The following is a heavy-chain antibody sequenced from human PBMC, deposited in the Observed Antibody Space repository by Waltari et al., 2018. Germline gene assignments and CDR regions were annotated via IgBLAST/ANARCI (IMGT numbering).Heavy chain of an antibody. CDR1: GGTFSNYA. CDR2: IIPVLRSA. V-gene: IGHV1-69*01. J-gene: IGHJ3*02. D-gene: IGHD1-1*01. Sequence: QVQLVQSGAEVKKPGSSVKVSCKASGGTFSNYAITWVRQAPGQGLEWMGGIIPVLRSANYAEDFVDRVTSTADEATSTADMEVMGLTSDDTAVYYCARPRTTVGTGLWNDGLQIWGQGTLVTVSS. CDR3: ARPRTTVGTGLWNDGLQI.